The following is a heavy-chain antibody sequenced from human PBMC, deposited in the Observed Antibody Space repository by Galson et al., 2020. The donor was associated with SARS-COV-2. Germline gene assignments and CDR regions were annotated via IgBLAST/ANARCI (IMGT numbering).Heavy chain of an antibody. V-gene: IGHV4-59*01. CDR3: ARLPVVRGVDY. CDR2: LYYGGKT. CDR1: GGSINIYY. D-gene: IGHD3-10*01. J-gene: IGHJ4*02. Sequence: ASETLSLTCTVSGGSINIYYWSWIRQPPGKGLEWIGYLYYGGKTNYNPSLKRRVTISVDTSKSQFSLTLSSVTAADTAMYYCARLPVVRGVDYWGQGIPVTVSS.